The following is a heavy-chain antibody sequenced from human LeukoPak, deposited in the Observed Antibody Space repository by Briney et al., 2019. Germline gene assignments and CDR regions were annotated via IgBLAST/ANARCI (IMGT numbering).Heavy chain of an antibody. J-gene: IGHJ4*02. CDR2: ISYDGSNK. CDR1: GFTFSSYG. Sequence: GGSLRLSCAASGFTFSSYGLHWVRQAPGKGLEWVALISYDGSNKYYADSVKGRFTFSRDNSKNTLYLQMNSLRAEDTAVYYCAKDDCRGCYGVVDYWGQGTLVTVSS. CDR3: AKDDCRGCYGVVDY. D-gene: IGHD2-15*01. V-gene: IGHV3-30*18.